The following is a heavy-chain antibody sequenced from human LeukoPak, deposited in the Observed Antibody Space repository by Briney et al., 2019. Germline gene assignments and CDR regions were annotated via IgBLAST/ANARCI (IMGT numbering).Heavy chain of an antibody. Sequence: PGGSLRLSCAASGFTFGSYSMNWVRQAPGKGLEWVSSISSSSSYIYYADSVKGRFTISRDNAKNSLYLQMNSLRAEDTAVYYCARDRGDYMDFDYWGQGTLVTVSS. D-gene: IGHD4-17*01. CDR1: GFTFGSYS. CDR2: ISSSSSYI. J-gene: IGHJ4*02. CDR3: ARDRGDYMDFDY. V-gene: IGHV3-21*04.